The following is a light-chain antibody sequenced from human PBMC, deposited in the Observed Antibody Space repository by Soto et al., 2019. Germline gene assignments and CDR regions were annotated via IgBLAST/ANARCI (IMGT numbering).Light chain of an antibody. Sequence: DIQMTQSPSSLSASLGDRVNITCRASQSISTYLNWYQQKPGKAPKLVIYATSSLQSGVSSTFSGSGSGTDFTLIISSLQTEDFATYYCQQSYSNPRTFGPGTKVDIK. CDR1: QSISTY. V-gene: IGKV1-39*01. CDR3: QQSYSNPRT. CDR2: ATS. J-gene: IGKJ3*01.